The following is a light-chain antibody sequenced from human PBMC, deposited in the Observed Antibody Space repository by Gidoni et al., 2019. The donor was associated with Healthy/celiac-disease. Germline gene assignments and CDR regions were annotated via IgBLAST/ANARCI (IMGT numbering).Light chain of an antibody. CDR1: QSVLYSPNNKNY. CDR2: WAS. CDR3: QQYYSTPGT. J-gene: IGKJ1*01. Sequence: DIVMTQSPDSLAVSLGERATINCKSSQSVLYSPNNKNYLAWYQQKPGQPPKLLIYWASTRESGVPDRFSGSGSGTDFTLTISSLQAEDVAVYYCQQYYSTPGTFXXXTKVEIK. V-gene: IGKV4-1*01.